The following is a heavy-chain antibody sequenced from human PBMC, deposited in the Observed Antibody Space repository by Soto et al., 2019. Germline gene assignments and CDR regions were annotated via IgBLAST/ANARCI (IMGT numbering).Heavy chain of an antibody. J-gene: IGHJ5*02. Sequence: PGGSLRLSCAASGFTFSSYAMSWVRQAPGKGLEWVSAISGSGGSTNYADSVKGRFTISRDNSKNTLYLQMNSLRAEDTAVYYCAKVMRKQPERRRGSWFDPWGQGTLVTVSS. V-gene: IGHV3-23*01. CDR1: GFTFSSYA. CDR3: AKVMRKQPERRRGSWFDP. CDR2: ISGSGGST. D-gene: IGHD1-1*01.